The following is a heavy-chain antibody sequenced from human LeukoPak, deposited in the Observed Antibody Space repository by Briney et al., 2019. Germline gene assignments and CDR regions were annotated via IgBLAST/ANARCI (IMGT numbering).Heavy chain of an antibody. CDR3: AREFEGQEAGAYGSGSYDVFDI. J-gene: IGHJ3*02. V-gene: IGHV3-48*02. CDR1: GFTFSSYS. D-gene: IGHD3-10*01. Sequence: GGSLRLSCAASGFTFSSYSMNWVRQAPGKGLEWVSYISSSSSTIYYADSVKGRFTISRDNAKNSLYLQMNSLRDEDTAVYYCAREFEGQEAGAYGSGSYDVFDIWGQGTMVTVSS. CDR2: ISSSSSTI.